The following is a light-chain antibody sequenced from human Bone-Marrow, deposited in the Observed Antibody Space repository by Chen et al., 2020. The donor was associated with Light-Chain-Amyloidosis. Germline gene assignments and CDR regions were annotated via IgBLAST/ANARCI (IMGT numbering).Light chain of an antibody. Sequence: NFMLTQPHSVSESPGKTVIISCTRSSGSIATNYVQWYQQRPGSSPTTVFYEDDQRPSGVPDLFSCSSDRSSNSASLTISVLKTEDEADYYCQSYQGSSQGVFGGGTKLTVL. CDR3: QSYQGSSQGV. CDR1: SGSIATNY. CDR2: EDD. V-gene: IGLV6-57*01. J-gene: IGLJ3*02.